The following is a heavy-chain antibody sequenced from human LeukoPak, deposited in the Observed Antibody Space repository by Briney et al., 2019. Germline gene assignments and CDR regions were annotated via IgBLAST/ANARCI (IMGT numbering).Heavy chain of an antibody. V-gene: IGHV4-34*01. CDR1: GGSFSGYY. CDR3: ARSSSGWHFDY. Sequence: SETLSLTCAVYGGSFSGYYWSWIRQPPGKGLEWIGEINHSGSTNYNPSLNSRVTISVDTSKNQFSLKLSSVTAADTAVYCCARSSSGWHFDYWGQGTLVTVSS. CDR2: INHSGST. J-gene: IGHJ4*02. D-gene: IGHD6-19*01.